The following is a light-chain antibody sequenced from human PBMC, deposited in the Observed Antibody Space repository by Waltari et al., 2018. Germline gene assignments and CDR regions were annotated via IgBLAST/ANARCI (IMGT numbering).Light chain of an antibody. Sequence: DIVLTQSPLSLFVTPGEPAYIYCRSSQSLLYSSGNTFLDWYLQKTGQSPQLLVYLVSNRASGGPDRCSGSGAGTGCILMISSVEAEDGVVYFCRQARQTPWTFGQGTKVEIK. CDR1: QSLLYSSGNTF. CDR3: RQARQTPWT. V-gene: IGKV2-28*01. J-gene: IGKJ1*01. CDR2: LVS.